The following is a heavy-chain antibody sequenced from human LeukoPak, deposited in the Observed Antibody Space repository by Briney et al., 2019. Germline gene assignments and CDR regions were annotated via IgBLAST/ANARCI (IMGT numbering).Heavy chain of an antibody. D-gene: IGHD1-26*01. Sequence: SETLSLTCTVSRGSISGYSWGWIRQPPGKGLEWIGNIYYTGSTYYNPSLKSRVTISVDTSKNQFSLKLSSVTAADTAVYYCARDKRVGARQFDYWGQGTLVTVSS. V-gene: IGHV4-39*07. CDR1: RGSISGYS. J-gene: IGHJ4*02. CDR3: ARDKRVGARQFDY. CDR2: IYYTGST.